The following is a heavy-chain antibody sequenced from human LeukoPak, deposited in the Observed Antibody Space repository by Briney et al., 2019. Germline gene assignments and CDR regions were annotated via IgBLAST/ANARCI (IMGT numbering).Heavy chain of an antibody. Sequence: SETLSLTCTVSGGSISSYYWSWVRQSAEKGLEWIGRIYTSGSTNYNPSLKSRVTMSVDTSKNQFSLKLSSVTAADTAVYYCARAFVTTGGPDAFDIWGQGTMVTVSS. CDR3: ARAFVTTGGPDAFDI. V-gene: IGHV4-4*07. D-gene: IGHD4-17*01. CDR1: GGSISSYY. CDR2: IYTSGST. J-gene: IGHJ3*02.